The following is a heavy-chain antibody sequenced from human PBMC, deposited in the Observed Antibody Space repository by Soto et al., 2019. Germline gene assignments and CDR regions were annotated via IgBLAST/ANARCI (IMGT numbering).Heavy chain of an antibody. CDR3: AKDWNSVGLFDP. J-gene: IGHJ5*02. CDR1: GFTFSSYA. CDR2: ISGSGGST. Sequence: LRLSCAASGFTFSSYAMSWVRQAPGKGLEWVSAISGSGGSTYYADSVKGRFTISRDNSKNTLYLQMNSLRAEDTAVYYCAKDWNSVGLFDPWGQGTLVTVSS. D-gene: IGHD1-1*01. V-gene: IGHV3-23*01.